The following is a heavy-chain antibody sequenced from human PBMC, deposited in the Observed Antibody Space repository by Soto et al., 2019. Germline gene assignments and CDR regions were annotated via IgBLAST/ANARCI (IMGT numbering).Heavy chain of an antibody. CDR2: INHSGST. D-gene: IGHD2-2*01. CDR1: GGSFSGYY. Sequence: QVQLQQWGAGLLKPSETLSLTCAVYGGSFSGYYWSWIRQPPGKGLEWIGEINHSGSTNYNPSLKSRVTISVDTSKNQFSLKLSSVTAADTAVYYCARGTNIVVVPAAMILSYYYYYYMDVWGKGTTVTVSS. V-gene: IGHV4-34*01. CDR3: ARGTNIVVVPAAMILSYYYYYYMDV. J-gene: IGHJ6*03.